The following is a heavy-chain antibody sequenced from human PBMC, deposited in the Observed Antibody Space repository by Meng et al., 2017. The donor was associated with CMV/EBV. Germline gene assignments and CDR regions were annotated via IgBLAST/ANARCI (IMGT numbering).Heavy chain of an antibody. Sequence: SETLSLTCTVPGGSISSYYWSWIRQPPGKGLEWIGYIYYSGSTNYNPSLKSRVTISVDTSKNQFSLKLSSVTAADTAVYYCARDGGIAARYYFDYWGQGTLVTVSS. D-gene: IGHD6-6*01. CDR3: ARDGGIAARYYFDY. V-gene: IGHV4-59*01. CDR2: IYYSGST. CDR1: GGSISSYY. J-gene: IGHJ4*02.